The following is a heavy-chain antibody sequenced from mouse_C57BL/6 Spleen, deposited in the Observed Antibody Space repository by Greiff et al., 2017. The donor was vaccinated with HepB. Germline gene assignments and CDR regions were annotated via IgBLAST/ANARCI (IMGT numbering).Heavy chain of an antibody. J-gene: IGHJ2*01. CDR1: GFTFSDYG. CDR3: ARGDYYGSSPTFDC. D-gene: IGHD1-1*01. Sequence: EVQVVESGGGLVKPGGSLKLSCAASGFTFSDYGMHWVRQAPEKGLEWVAYISSGSSTIYYADTVKGRFTITRDNAKNTLFLQMTSLRSEDTAMYYCARGDYYGSSPTFDCWGQGTTLTVSS. CDR2: ISSGSSTI. V-gene: IGHV5-17*01.